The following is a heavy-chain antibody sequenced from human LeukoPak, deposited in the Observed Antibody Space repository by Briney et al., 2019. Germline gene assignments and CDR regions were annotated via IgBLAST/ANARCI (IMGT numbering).Heavy chain of an antibody. CDR1: GFTFSSYW. CDR2: INSDGSST. V-gene: IGHV3-74*01. Sequence: GGSLRLSCAASGFTFSSYWMHWVRQAPGKGLVWVSRINSDGSSTSYADSVKGRFTVSRDNSRNTLYLQMNSLRAEDTAVYYCTKAPQEACAGVSCYPFDSWGQGTLVSVSS. CDR3: TKAPQEACAGVSCYPFDS. D-gene: IGHD2-21*01. J-gene: IGHJ4*02.